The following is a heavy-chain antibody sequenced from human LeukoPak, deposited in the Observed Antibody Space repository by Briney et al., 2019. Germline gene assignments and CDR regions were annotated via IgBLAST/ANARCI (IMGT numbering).Heavy chain of an antibody. CDR1: GGSISSGGYY. CDR3: ARSLKGGPGGFDP. J-gene: IGHJ5*02. Sequence: SETLSLTCTVSGGSISSGGYYWSWIRQHPGKGLEWIGYIYYSGSTYYNPSLKSRVTISVGTSKNQFSLKLSSVTAADTAVYYCARSLKGGPGGFDPWGQGTLVTVSS. V-gene: IGHV4-31*03. CDR2: IYYSGST. D-gene: IGHD2-15*01.